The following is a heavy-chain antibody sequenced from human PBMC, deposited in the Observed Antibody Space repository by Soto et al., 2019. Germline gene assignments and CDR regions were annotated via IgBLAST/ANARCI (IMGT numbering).Heavy chain of an antibody. V-gene: IGHV3-48*03. Sequence: PGGSLRLSCAASGFTFSSYEMNWVRQAPGKGLEWVSYISSSGSTIYYADSVKGRFTISRDNAKNSLYLQMNSLRAEDTAVYYCARDSTYYDFWSGYYGMDVWGQGTTVTVSS. CDR1: GFTFSSYE. J-gene: IGHJ6*02. CDR2: ISSSGSTI. CDR3: ARDSTYYDFWSGYYGMDV. D-gene: IGHD3-3*01.